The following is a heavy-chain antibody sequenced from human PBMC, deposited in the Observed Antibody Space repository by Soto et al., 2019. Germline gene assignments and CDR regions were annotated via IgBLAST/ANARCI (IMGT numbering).Heavy chain of an antibody. CDR1: GCIFTKSA. J-gene: IGHJ4*02. CDR3: ARDGVAAGNINFDY. CDR2: ISGGNGNT. V-gene: IGHV1-3*01. D-gene: IGHD6-25*01. Sequence: ASVKVSGKASGCIFTKSAMHWVRQAPGQRLEWMGWISGGNGNTKYSPKLQGRVTITRDTSASTAYMELGSLRSEDTALYYCARDGVAAGNINFDYWGQGTLVTVSS.